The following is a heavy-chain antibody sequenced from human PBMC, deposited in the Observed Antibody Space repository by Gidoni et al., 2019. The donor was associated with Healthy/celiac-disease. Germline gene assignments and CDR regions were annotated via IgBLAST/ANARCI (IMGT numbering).Heavy chain of an antibody. D-gene: IGHD3-22*01. CDR3: AKDLYYYDSSGYSRGY. CDR1: RVTFSSYA. V-gene: IGHV3-23*01. CDR2: ISGSGGST. J-gene: IGHJ4*02. Sequence: EVQLLESGGGLVQPGGSLLPPCAASRVTFSSYALSWVRQAPGKGLAWVSAISGSGGSTYYADSVKGRFTISRDNSKNTLYLQMNSLRAEDTAVYYCAKDLYYYDSSGYSRGYWGQGTLVTVSS.